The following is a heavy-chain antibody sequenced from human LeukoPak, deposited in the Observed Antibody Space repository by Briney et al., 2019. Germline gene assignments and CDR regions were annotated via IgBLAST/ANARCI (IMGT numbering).Heavy chain of an antibody. CDR3: TGESAARTIAVADH. J-gene: IGHJ5*02. V-gene: IGHV3-21*01. CDR1: GFTFSTFS. Sequence: PGGSLRLSCAASGFTFSTFSMNWFRQAPGKGLEWVSSISSTSWSIYHADSVKGRFTISRDNAENSVYLQMNSLRAEDTAIYYCTGESAARTIAVADHWGQGTLVTVSS. CDR2: ISSTSWSI. D-gene: IGHD6-19*01.